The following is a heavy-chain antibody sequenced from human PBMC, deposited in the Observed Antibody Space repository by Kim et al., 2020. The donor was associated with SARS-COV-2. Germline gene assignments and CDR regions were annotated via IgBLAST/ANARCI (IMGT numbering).Heavy chain of an antibody. J-gene: IGHJ6*02. CDR1: GYTLTELS. CDR3: ATITMVRGVIITDYYGMDV. D-gene: IGHD3-10*01. Sequence: ASVKVSCKVSGYTLTELSMHWVRQAPGKGLEWMGGFDPEDGETIYAQKFQGRVTMTEDTSTDTAYMELSSLRSEDTAVYYCATITMVRGVIITDYYGMDVWGQGTTVTVS. CDR2: FDPEDGET. V-gene: IGHV1-24*01.